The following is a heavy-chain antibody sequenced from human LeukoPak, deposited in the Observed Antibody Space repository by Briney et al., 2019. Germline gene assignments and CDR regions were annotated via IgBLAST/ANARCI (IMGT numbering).Heavy chain of an antibody. J-gene: IGHJ4*02. CDR2: IKTDGSST. CDR3: ARGITNSWGYFDY. Sequence: PGGSLRLSCAASGFTFSSYWMHWVRQAPGKGLVWVSRIKTDGSSTNYADSVKGRFTISRDNAKNTLYLQISSLRVEDTAVYYCARGITNSWGYFDYWGQGTLVTASS. CDR1: GFTFSSYW. D-gene: IGHD4-23*01. V-gene: IGHV3-74*01.